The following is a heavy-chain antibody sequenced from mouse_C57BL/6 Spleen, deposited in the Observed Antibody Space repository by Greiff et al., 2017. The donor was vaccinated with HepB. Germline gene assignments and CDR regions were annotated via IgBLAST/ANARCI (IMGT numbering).Heavy chain of an antibody. Sequence: QVQLKESGPGLVQPSQSLSITCTVSGFSLTSYGVHWVRQSPGKGLEWLGVIWSGGSTDYNAAFISRLSISKDNSKSQVFFKMNSLQADDTAIYYCARNRYGNYEDAMDYWGQGTSVTVSS. J-gene: IGHJ4*01. D-gene: IGHD2-1*01. CDR1: GFSLTSYG. CDR3: ARNRYGNYEDAMDY. CDR2: IWSGGST. V-gene: IGHV2-2*01.